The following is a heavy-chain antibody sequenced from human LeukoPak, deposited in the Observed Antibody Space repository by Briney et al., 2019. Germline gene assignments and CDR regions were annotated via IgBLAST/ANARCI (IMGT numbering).Heavy chain of an antibody. V-gene: IGHV4-34*01. CDR1: GGSFSGYY. CDR3: ARGEGSSWFVRYFDY. CDR2: INHSGST. J-gene: IGHJ4*02. D-gene: IGHD6-13*01. Sequence: PSETLSLTCAVYGGSFSGYYWSWIRQPPGKGLEWIGEINHSGSTNYNPSLKSRVTISVDTSKNQFSLKLSSVTAADTAVYCCARGEGSSWFVRYFDYWGQGTLVTVSS.